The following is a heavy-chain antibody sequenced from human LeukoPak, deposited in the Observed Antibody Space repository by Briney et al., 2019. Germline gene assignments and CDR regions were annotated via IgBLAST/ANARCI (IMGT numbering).Heavy chain of an antibody. CDR1: GYTFTGYY. D-gene: IGHD3-10*01. CDR2: INPNSGGT. V-gene: IGHV1-2*02. Sequence: ASVKVSCKASGYTFTGYYMHWVRQAPGQGLEWMGWINPNSGGTNYAQKFLGRVTMTRDTSISTAYMELSRLRSDDTAVYYCAGSISMVRGDAMDVWGKGTTVTVSS. J-gene: IGHJ6*03. CDR3: AGSISMVRGDAMDV.